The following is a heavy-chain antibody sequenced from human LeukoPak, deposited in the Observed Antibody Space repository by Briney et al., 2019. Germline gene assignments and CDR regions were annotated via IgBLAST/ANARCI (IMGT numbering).Heavy chain of an antibody. J-gene: IGHJ4*02. Sequence: ASVRVSCKASGYTLSSYGINWVRQAPGQGLEWMGWISPLSGNTDYAQNFQGRVTMTTDTSSSTAYMELRSLRSDDTAIYYCARDYLAAPAYWGQGTLVTVSS. CDR1: GYTLSSYG. D-gene: IGHD6-6*01. CDR3: ARDYLAAPAY. V-gene: IGHV1-18*01. CDR2: ISPLSGNT.